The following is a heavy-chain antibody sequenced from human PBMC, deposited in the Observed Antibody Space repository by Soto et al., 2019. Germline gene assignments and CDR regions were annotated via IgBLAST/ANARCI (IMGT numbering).Heavy chain of an antibody. CDR3: AVSRDGYSMDV. CDR2: IYYSGRT. D-gene: IGHD2-2*01. V-gene: IGHV4-31*03. CDR1: CGSISSGGYY. J-gene: IGHJ6*02. Sequence: QVPLQESGPGLVKPSQTLSLTCTVSCGSISSGGYYWSWIRQHPGQGLEWIGYIYYSGRTYYKPSLKSRVTISVDTSKDKFSLKLSSVTAADTAVYYCAVSRDGYSMDVWGQGTTVTVSS.